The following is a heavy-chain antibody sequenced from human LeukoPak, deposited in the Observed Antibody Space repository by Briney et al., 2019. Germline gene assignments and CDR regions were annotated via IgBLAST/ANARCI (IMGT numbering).Heavy chain of an antibody. Sequence: SETLSLTCTVSGGSISSSSYYWGWIRQPPGKGLEWIGSIYYSGSTYYNPSLKSRVTISVDTSKNQFSLKLSSVTAADTAMYYCAREANIATAIVWFDPWGQGTLVTVSS. CDR2: IYYSGST. J-gene: IGHJ5*02. CDR3: AREANIATAIVWFDP. CDR1: GGSISSSSYY. V-gene: IGHV4-39*02. D-gene: IGHD6-13*01.